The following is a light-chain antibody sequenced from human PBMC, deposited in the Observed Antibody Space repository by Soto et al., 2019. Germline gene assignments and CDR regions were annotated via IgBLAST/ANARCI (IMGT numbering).Light chain of an antibody. Sequence: DIQMTQSPSSLSASVGDRVTITCRASQGISNYLAWYQQKPGKVPKLLMYGASTLQSGVPSRFSGSGSGTEFTLTISSLQPDDFATYYCQHYNSYSEAFGQGTKVDIK. CDR2: GAS. J-gene: IGKJ1*01. CDR1: QGISNY. V-gene: IGKV1-27*01. CDR3: QHYNSYSEA.